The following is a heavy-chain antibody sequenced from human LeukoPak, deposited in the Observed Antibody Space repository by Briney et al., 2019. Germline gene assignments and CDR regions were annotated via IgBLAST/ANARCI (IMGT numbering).Heavy chain of an antibody. Sequence: SETLPLTRALSGGSLITSSYYWGWVRQPPAKGLEWVGSIDYSGSTYYNPSLKSRVTTSVDTSKNQFSLKLTSVTAADTAVYYCARHSSSSSVNNWFAPGGEGTLVTVPS. J-gene: IGHJ5*02. CDR2: IDYSGST. CDR3: ARHSSSSSVNNWFAP. V-gene: IGHV4-39*01. D-gene: IGHD6-6*01. CDR1: GGSLITSSYY.